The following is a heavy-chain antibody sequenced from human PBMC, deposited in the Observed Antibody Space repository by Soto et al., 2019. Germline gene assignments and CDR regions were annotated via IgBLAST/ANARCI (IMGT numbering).Heavy chain of an antibody. D-gene: IGHD3-22*01. CDR2: ISWNSGSI. CDR3: AKDRDYDSSGYPDY. Sequence: DVQLVESGGGLVQPGRSLRLSCAASGFTFDDYAMHWVRQAPGKGPEWVSGISWNSGSIGYADSVKGRFTISRDNAKNSLYLQMNSLRAEDTALYYCAKDRDYDSSGYPDYWGQGTLVTVSS. V-gene: IGHV3-9*01. CDR1: GFTFDDYA. J-gene: IGHJ4*02.